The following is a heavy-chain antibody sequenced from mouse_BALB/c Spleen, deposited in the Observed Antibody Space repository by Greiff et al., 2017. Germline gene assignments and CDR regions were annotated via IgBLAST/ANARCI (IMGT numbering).Heavy chain of an antibody. CDR2: ISSGGGST. CDR3: ARKIYYGNYDYAMDY. CDR1: GFTFSSYD. V-gene: IGHV5-12-1*01. J-gene: IGHJ4*01. Sequence: EVQGVESGGGLVKPGGSLKLSCAASGFTFSSYDMSWVRQTPEKRLEWVAYISSGGGSTYYPDTVKGRFTISRDNAKNTLYLQMSSLKSEDTAMYYCARKIYYGNYDYAMDYWGQGTSVTVSS. D-gene: IGHD2-1*01.